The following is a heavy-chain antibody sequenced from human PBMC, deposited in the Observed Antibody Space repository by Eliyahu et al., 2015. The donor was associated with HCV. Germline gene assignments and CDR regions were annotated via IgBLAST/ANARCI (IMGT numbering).Heavy chain of an antibody. Sequence: QVQLQESGPGLVKPSETLSLTCTVSXGSITTYXWSWVRQXPGKGLEXIGYXHYXGSXNYNPSLKXRVTISIDTSKNQFSLNLTSVTAADTAMYYCASGGGGIAVTGTGGWFDPWGQGTLVTVSS. CDR2: XHYXGSX. V-gene: IGHV4-59*01. J-gene: IGHJ5*02. D-gene: IGHD6-19*01. CDR3: ASGGGGIAVTGTGGWFDP. CDR1: XGSITTYX.